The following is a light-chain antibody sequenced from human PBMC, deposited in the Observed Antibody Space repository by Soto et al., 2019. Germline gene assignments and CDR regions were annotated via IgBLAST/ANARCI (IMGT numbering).Light chain of an antibody. CDR2: EVS. J-gene: IGLJ3*02. Sequence: QSALTQPASVSGSPGQSITISCTGTSSDVGGYNYVSWYQQHPGKAPKLMIYEVSNRPSGVSNRFSGSKSGNTASLTISGLQAEDEAVYYCSSYTSSSTLNWVFGGGTKLTVL. CDR3: SSYTSSSTLNWV. V-gene: IGLV2-14*01. CDR1: SSDVGGYNY.